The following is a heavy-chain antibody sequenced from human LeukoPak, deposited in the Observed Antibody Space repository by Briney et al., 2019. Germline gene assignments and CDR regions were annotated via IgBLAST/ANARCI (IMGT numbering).Heavy chain of an antibody. D-gene: IGHD2-15*01. J-gene: IGHJ4*02. CDR1: GFPFERYG. V-gene: IGHV3-30*03. CDR2: ASTDRVSQ. Sequence: GGSLRLSCVFPGFPFERYGMHWVRQAPGKGLEWLAVASTDRVSQTYADSVKGRFIISRDTSRNTLNLQMNSLTPEDTAVYYCAAFIATKLDNWGQGILVSVSS. CDR3: AAFIATKLDN.